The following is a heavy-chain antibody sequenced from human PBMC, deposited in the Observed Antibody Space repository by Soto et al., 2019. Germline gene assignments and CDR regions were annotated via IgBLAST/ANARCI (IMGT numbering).Heavy chain of an antibody. CDR2: ISYDGSKK. Sequence: VQLVESGGGVVQPGRSLRLSCAASGFVFSSYGMHWVRQAPGKGLEWVVGISYDGSKKFYGDSVKGRITISRDNSENTLYVQKNRLRAEDTAVYYCAKEGYYYDSSGYYEPGNFFDNWGQGTLVTVSS. CDR1: GFVFSSYG. CDR3: AKEGYYYDSSGYYEPGNFFDN. D-gene: IGHD3-22*01. J-gene: IGHJ4*02. V-gene: IGHV3-30*18.